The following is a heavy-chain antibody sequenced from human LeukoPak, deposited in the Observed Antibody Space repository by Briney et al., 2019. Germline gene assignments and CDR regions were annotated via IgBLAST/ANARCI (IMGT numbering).Heavy chain of an antibody. D-gene: IGHD3-10*01. CDR1: GSSITSVSY. Sequence: PSETLSLTRSVSGSSITSVSYWAWIRQAPEKGLEWIGSLSHSGATYYNPSLTSRLSTSVDTSNNRFSLTLRSVTAADTAVYYCARVGSSNGHYDYWGPGTLVTVSS. V-gene: IGHV4-38-2*02. CDR3: ARVGSSNGHYDY. J-gene: IGHJ4*02. CDR2: LSHSGAT.